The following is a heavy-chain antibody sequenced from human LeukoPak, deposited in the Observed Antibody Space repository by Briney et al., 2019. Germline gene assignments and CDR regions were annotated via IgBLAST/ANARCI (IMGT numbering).Heavy chain of an antibody. J-gene: IGHJ4*02. CDR3: AKDDSRWLLDY. CDR1: GFTFSSYG. V-gene: IGHV3-30*18. D-gene: IGHD3-22*01. CDR2: ISYDGSNK. Sequence: GRSLRLSCAASGFTFSSYGMHWVRQAPGKGLEWVAVISYDGSNKYYADSVKGRFTISRDNSKNTLYLQMNSLRAEDTAVYYCAKDDSRWLLDYWGQGTLVTVSS.